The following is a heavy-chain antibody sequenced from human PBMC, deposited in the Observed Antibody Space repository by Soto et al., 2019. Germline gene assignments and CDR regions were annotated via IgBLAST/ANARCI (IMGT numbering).Heavy chain of an antibody. D-gene: IGHD6-6*01. V-gene: IGHV3-30-3*01. CDR2: ISYDGSNK. J-gene: IGHJ6*02. CDR1: GFTFSSYA. Sequence: GGSLRLSCAASGFTFSSYAMHWVRQAPGKGLEWVAVISYDGSNKYYADSVKGRFTISRDNSKNTLYLQMNSLRAEDTAVYYWARWYSSSEGGWAYYYGMDVWGQGTPVTVSS. CDR3: ARWYSSSEGGWAYYYGMDV.